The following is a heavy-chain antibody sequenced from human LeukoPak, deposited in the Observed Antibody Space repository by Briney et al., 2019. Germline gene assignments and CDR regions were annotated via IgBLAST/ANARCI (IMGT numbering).Heavy chain of an antibody. D-gene: IGHD2-8*01. V-gene: IGHV3-48*03. CDR1: GFTFRSCE. CDR2: ITTSGTNE. CDR3: AREGVGHYYYYYYMDV. Sequence: GGSLRLSCAASGFTFRSCEMNWVRQAPGKGLEWVAYITTSGTNEYYADSVKGRFTISRDNAKNSLYLQMNSLRAEDTAIYYCAREGVGHYYYYYYMDVWGKGTTVTISS. J-gene: IGHJ6*03.